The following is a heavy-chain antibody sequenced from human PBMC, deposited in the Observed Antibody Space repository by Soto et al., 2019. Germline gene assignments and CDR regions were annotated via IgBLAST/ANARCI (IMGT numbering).Heavy chain of an antibody. V-gene: IGHV3-7*01. J-gene: IGHJ6*03. Sequence: GGSLRLSCAASGFTFSSYWMSWVRQAPGKGLEWVANIKQDGSEKYYVDSVKGRFTISRDNAKNSLYLQMNSLRAEDTAVYYCARDQRSSSPSPRYYYYYMDVWGKGTTVTVSS. CDR2: IKQDGSEK. CDR3: ARDQRSSSPSPRYYYYYMDV. D-gene: IGHD6-6*01. CDR1: GFTFSSYW.